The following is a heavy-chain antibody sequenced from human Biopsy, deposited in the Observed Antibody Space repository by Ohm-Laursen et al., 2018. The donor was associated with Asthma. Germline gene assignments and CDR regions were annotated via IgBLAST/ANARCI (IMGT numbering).Heavy chain of an antibody. V-gene: IGHV4-59*01. D-gene: IGHD2-15*01. CDR3: ARLADCSGGACYSYGWFDP. CDR2: VSHTGST. Sequence: SETLSLTCAVYGGSFSSNYWSWIRLPPGKGLEYIGDVSHTGSTNYNPSLKSRVTMSLDTSKNQFSLRLTSVTPADTAVYYCARLADCSGGACYSYGWFDPWGHGTRVTVSP. J-gene: IGHJ5*02. CDR1: GGSFSSNY.